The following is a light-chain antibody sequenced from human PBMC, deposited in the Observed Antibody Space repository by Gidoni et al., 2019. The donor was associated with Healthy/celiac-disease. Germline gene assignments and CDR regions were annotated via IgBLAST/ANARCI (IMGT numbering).Light chain of an antibody. Sequence: QSVLTQPPSASGTPGQRFTISCSGSSSNIGSNTVNGYQQLPGTAPKLLIYSNNQRPSGVPDRFSGSKSGTSASLAISGLQSEDEADYYCAAWDDSLAVVFGGGTKLTVL. CDR1: SSNIGSNT. CDR3: AAWDDSLAVV. CDR2: SNN. V-gene: IGLV1-44*01. J-gene: IGLJ2*01.